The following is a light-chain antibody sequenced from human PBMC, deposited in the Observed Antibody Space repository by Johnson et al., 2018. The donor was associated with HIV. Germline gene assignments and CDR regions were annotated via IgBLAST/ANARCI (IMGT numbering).Light chain of an antibody. CDR1: SSNIGNNY. CDR3: GTWDSSLSAYV. J-gene: IGLJ1*01. V-gene: IGLV1-51*02. CDR2: ENN. Sequence: HSVLTQPPSVSAAPGQKVTISCSGSSSNIGNNYVSWYQQLPGTAPKLLIYENNTRPSGIPDRFSGSKSGTSAPLGILGLQPGDEADYYCGTWDSSLSAYVFGTGTKVTVL.